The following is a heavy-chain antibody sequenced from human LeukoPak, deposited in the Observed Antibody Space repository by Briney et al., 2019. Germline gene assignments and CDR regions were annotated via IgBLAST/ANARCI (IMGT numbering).Heavy chain of an antibody. Sequence: ASVKVSCKPSGYTFTSYGIRWVGQAPGQGVEGMGWISGYNGNKNYGQKFQGRVTMSIDTSTTTFYMELRSLRSDDTAVYYCARPRVAGSFDYWGQGTLVTVSS. CDR1: GYTFTSYG. V-gene: IGHV1-18*01. CDR3: ARPRVAGSFDY. CDR2: ISGYNGNK. D-gene: IGHD6-19*01. J-gene: IGHJ4*02.